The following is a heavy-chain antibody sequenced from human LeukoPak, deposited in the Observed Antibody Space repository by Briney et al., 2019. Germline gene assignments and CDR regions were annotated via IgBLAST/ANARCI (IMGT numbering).Heavy chain of an antibody. CDR2: IYYSGST. CDR3: AREDRPFDY. Sequence: SETLSLTCTVSGGSISSSSYYWGWIRQPPGKGLEWIGSIYYSGSTYYNPSLKSRVTISVDTSKNQFSLKLSSVTAADTAVYYCAREDRPFDYWGQGTLVTVSS. V-gene: IGHV4-39*07. CDR1: GGSISSSSYY. J-gene: IGHJ4*02. D-gene: IGHD2-15*01.